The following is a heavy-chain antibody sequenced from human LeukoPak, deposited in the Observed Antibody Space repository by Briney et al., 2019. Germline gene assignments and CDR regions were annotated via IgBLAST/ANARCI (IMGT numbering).Heavy chain of an antibody. CDR2: ISYSGDTI. V-gene: IGHV3-11*04. D-gene: IGHD3-10*01. Sequence: GGSLRLSCAASEFTFSDYYMSWIRQAPGKGLEWVSYISYSGDTIYYADSVKGRFTVSRDNAKNSLYLQMNSLRAEDTAVYYCARIGHITMVRGASYYFDYWGQGTLVTVSS. J-gene: IGHJ4*02. CDR3: ARIGHITMVRGASYYFDY. CDR1: EFTFSDYY.